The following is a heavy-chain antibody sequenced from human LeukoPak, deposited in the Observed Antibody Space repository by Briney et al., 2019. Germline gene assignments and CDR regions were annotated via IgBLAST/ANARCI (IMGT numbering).Heavy chain of an antibody. J-gene: IGHJ6*03. D-gene: IGHD3-3*01. Sequence: PSETLSLTCTVSGGSISGYYWSWIRQPPGKGLEWIGYVYYSGGSNYSPSLKSRVTISVDSSKNQFSLKLMSVIAADTAVYYCARDRNDDYWSGYYDYYYYMDVWGKGTTVTVSS. CDR3: ARDRNDDYWSGYYDYYYYMDV. CDR1: GGSISGYY. CDR2: VYYSGGS. V-gene: IGHV4-59*01.